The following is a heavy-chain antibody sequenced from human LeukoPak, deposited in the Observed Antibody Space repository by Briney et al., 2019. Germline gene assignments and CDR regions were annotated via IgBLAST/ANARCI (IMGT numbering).Heavy chain of an antibody. CDR3: ARHCCSGPAKRVFDI. Sequence: SETLSPTCTVSGGSIISSDYHWGWVRQPPGKGLEWIGTISYSGNTDYNPSLRSRVTISVDTSNSQFSLRLGSVTAADTAVYHCARHCCSGPAKRVFDIWGQGTMVTVSS. V-gene: IGHV4-39*01. CDR1: GGSIISSDYH. J-gene: IGHJ3*02. CDR2: ISYSGNT. D-gene: IGHD2-15*01.